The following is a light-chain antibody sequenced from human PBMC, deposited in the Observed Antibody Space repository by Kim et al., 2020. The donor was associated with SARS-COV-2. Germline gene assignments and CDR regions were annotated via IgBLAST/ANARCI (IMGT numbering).Light chain of an antibody. CDR1: QTITSY. V-gene: IGKV1-39*01. Sequence: DIQLTQSPSSLSASVGDRVTITCRASQTITSYLNWYQQKPGKAPKVLIYTVSNLQSGVPSRFSGSGSGTDFTLTINSLQSEDSATYFCQQSYSFPYTFGQGTKLEIK. CDR3: QQSYSFPYT. CDR2: TVS. J-gene: IGKJ2*01.